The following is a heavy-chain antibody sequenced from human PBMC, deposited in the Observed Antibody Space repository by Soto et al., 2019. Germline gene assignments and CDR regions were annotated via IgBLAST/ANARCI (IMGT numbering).Heavy chain of an antibody. V-gene: IGHV6-1*01. CDR3: TGQSVAGAIDY. D-gene: IGHD6-19*01. J-gene: IGHJ4*02. CDR2: TYYRSKWYN. CDR1: GDSVSSNSGA. Sequence: PSEALSLTCAISGDSVSSNSGAWNWIRHSPSRGLEWLGRTYYRSKWYNGYAVSVKSRITINPDTSKNQFSLQLSSVTPEDTAVYYCTGQSVAGAIDYWGQGTPVTVSS.